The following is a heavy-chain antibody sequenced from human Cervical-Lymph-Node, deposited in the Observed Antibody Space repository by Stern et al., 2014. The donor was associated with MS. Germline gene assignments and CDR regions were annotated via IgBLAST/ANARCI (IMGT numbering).Heavy chain of an antibody. Sequence: QLQLQESGPGLVKPSQTLSLTCTVSGGAISSGAYFWSWIRQHPGKGLGWIGSIYYSGSTYYNPSLKTVVTISVDTSKNQFSLQLTSVTAADTAVYFCARYYTSDNWFAPWGLGTLVTVSS. D-gene: IGHD3-10*01. CDR2: IYYSGST. CDR1: GGAISSGAYF. J-gene: IGHJ5*02. CDR3: ARYYTSDNWFAP. V-gene: IGHV4-31*01.